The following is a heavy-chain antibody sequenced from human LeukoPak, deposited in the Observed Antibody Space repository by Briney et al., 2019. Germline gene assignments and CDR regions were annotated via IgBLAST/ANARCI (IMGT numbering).Heavy chain of an antibody. CDR2: ISGSGGST. CDR1: GFTVSSYA. V-gene: IGHV3-23*01. J-gene: IGHJ4*02. D-gene: IGHD6-19*01. CDR3: AKDQVAGEGWYGDY. Sequence: GGSLRLSCAASGFTVSSYAMSWVRQAPGKGLEWVSAISGSGGSTYYADCAKGRLTISRDNSKNTLYLQINSLRAEDTAVYYCAKDQVAGEGWYGDYWGQGTLVTVSS.